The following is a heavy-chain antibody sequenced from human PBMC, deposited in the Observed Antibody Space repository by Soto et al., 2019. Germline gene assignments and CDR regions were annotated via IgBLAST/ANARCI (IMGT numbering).Heavy chain of an antibody. V-gene: IGHV3-30-3*01. Sequence: QVQLVESGGGVVQPGRSLRLSCAASGFTFRSYAMHWVRQAPGKGLEWVAVISYDGSNKYYADSVKGRFTISRDNSKNTLYLPMNSPRAEDTAVYYCAKEGTYCSSTSCYVYYFDYWGQGTLVTVSS. CDR3: AKEGTYCSSTSCYVYYFDY. CDR2: ISYDGSNK. J-gene: IGHJ4*02. CDR1: GFTFRSYA. D-gene: IGHD2-2*01.